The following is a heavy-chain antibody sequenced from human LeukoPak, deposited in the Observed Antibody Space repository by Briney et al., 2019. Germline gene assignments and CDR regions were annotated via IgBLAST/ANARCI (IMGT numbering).Heavy chain of an antibody. CDR2: IFPSGGEI. J-gene: IGHJ4*02. CDR1: GFTFSTFA. Sequence: GGSLRLSCEASGFTFSTFAMIWVRQPPGKGLEWVSSIFPSGGEIHYADSVRGRFTISRDNSKSTLSLQMNSLRAEDTAVYYCLRGDRRDYWGQGTLVTVSS. CDR3: LRGDRRDY. V-gene: IGHV3-23*01.